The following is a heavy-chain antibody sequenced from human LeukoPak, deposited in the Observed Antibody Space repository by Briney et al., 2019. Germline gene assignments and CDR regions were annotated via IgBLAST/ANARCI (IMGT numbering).Heavy chain of an antibody. J-gene: IGHJ4*02. CDR3: ARMRDDTVTYRETFDY. CDR1: GYTFTGYY. V-gene: IGHV1-2*02. D-gene: IGHD4-11*01. Sequence: GVPVKVSCKASGYTFTGYYMHWVRQAPGQGLEWMGWINPNSGGTNYAQKCQGRVTMTRDTSLSTPYMERSRLRYDDTAVYYSARMRDDTVTYRETFDYWGQGTLVTVSS. CDR2: INPNSGGT.